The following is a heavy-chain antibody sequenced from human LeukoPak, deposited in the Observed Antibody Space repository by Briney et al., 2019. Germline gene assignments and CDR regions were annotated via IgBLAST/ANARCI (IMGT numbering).Heavy chain of an antibody. Sequence: ASVKVSCKASGYTFTSYDINWVRQATGQGLEWMGWMNPNSGNTGYAQKFQGRVTITRNTSISTAYMELSSLRSEDTAVYYCARGGITIFGVVIEDAFDIWGQGTMVTVSS. J-gene: IGHJ3*02. V-gene: IGHV1-8*03. CDR2: MNPNSGNT. D-gene: IGHD3-3*01. CDR1: GYTFTSYD. CDR3: ARGGITIFGVVIEDAFDI.